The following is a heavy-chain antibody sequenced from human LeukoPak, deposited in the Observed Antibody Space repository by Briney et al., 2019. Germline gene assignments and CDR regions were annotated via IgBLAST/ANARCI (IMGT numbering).Heavy chain of an antibody. CDR1: GGSISSSSYY. CDR3: ASRRYDYYMDV. V-gene: IGHV4-39*01. J-gene: IGHJ6*03. D-gene: IGHD6-6*01. Sequence: PSETLSLTCTVSGGSISSSSYYWGWIRQPPGKGLEWIGSIYYSGSTYYNPSLKSRVTISVDTSKNQFSLKLSSVTAADTAVYYCASRRYDYYMDVWGKGTTVTVSS. CDR2: IYYSGST.